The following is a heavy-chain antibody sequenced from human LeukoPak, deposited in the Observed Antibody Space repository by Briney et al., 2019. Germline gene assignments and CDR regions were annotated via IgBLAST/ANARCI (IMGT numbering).Heavy chain of an antibody. J-gene: IGHJ4*02. CDR3: ASFALWFGESDYFDY. Sequence: ASVKVSCKASGYTFTGYYMHWVRQAPGQGLGWMGWINPNSGGTNYAQKFQGRVTMTRDTSISTAYMELSRLRSDDTAVYYCASFALWFGESDYFDYWGQGTLVTVSS. CDR2: INPNSGGT. V-gene: IGHV1-2*02. CDR1: GYTFTGYY. D-gene: IGHD3-10*01.